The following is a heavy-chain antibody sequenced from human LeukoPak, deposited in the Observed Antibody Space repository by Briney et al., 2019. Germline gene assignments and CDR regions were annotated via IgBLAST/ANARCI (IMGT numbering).Heavy chain of an antibody. CDR1: GFPFSSYS. V-gene: IGHV3-21*03. CDR2: ICSSSSYI. Sequence: GGSLRHSCAASGFPFSSYSMHWVRQAPGKGLEWVSSICSSSSYIYYADSVKGRFTISRDHAKNTLYLKINSLRAENTAVYYCARDHIGSWFGELFVYGMDVWGQGTTVTVSS. D-gene: IGHD3-10*01. CDR3: ARDHIGSWFGELFVYGMDV. J-gene: IGHJ6*02.